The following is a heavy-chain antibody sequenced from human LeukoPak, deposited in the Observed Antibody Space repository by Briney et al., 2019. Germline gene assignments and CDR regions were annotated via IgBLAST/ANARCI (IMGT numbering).Heavy chain of an antibody. V-gene: IGHV3-30*18. CDR3: AKVPPVTTTASGY. D-gene: IGHD4-17*01. Sequence: GGSLRFSCAASGFTFSSYGMHWVRQAPGKGLEWVAVISYDGSNKYYADSVKGRFTISRDNSKNTLYLQMNSLRAEDTAVYYCAKVPPVTTTASGYWGQGTLVTVSS. CDR1: GFTFSSYG. CDR2: ISYDGSNK. J-gene: IGHJ4*02.